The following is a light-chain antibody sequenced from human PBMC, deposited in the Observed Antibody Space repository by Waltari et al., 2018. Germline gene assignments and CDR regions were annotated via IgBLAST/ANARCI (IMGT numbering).Light chain of an antibody. V-gene: IGLV3-21*01. CDR3: QVWDTGNDHVL. CDR2: GDT. J-gene: IGLJ2*01. CDR1: NIGRKT. Sequence: SYELTQPRSVSVSPGQTARIPWGGDNIGRKTVPLYRQKPPQAPVLVIYGDTQRPPGIPERLSGSNSGNTATLTISGVEAGDEADYYCQVWDTGNDHVLFGGGTRLLVL.